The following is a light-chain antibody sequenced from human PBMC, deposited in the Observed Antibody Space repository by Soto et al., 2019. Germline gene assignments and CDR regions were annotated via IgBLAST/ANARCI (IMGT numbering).Light chain of an antibody. V-gene: IGKV3-15*01. J-gene: IGKJ5*01. CDR2: DVS. CDR3: QQYNNWPFS. CDR1: QSVTTN. Sequence: EIVMTQSPATLSVSPGARAPLSCRASQSVTTNFAWYQQKSGQSPRLLIYDVSTRATGVPARFSGTGSETDFTLTISGLQSDDSAVYFCQQYNNWPFSFGQGTRLEI.